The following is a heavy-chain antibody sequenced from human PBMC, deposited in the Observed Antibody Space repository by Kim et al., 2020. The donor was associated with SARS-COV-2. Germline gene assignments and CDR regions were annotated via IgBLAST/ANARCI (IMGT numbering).Heavy chain of an antibody. CDR1: GFTFDDYA. Sequence: GGSLRLSCAASGFTFDDYAMHWVRQAPGKGLEWVSGISWNSGSIGYADSVKGRFTISRDNAKNSLYLQMNSLRAEDTALYYCAKNSGVYYYGSGSYFSGFDYWGQGTLVTVSS. D-gene: IGHD3-10*01. CDR2: ISWNSGSI. J-gene: IGHJ4*02. V-gene: IGHV3-9*01. CDR3: AKNSGVYYYGSGSYFSGFDY.